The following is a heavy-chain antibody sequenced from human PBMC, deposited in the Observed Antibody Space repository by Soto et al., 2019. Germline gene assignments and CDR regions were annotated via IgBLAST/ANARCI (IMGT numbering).Heavy chain of an antibody. D-gene: IGHD3-22*01. V-gene: IGHV5-51*01. CDR1: GYGFTSYW. CDR2: IYPGDSDT. CDR3: ARSRIYDSSGYYMWDYYYGMDV. Sequence: PGESLKISCKGSGYGFTSYWIGWVRQMPGKGLEWMGIIYPGDSDTRYSPSFQGQVTISADKSISTAYLQWSSLKASDTAMYYCARSRIYDSSGYYMWDYYYGMDVWGQGTTVTVSS. J-gene: IGHJ6*02.